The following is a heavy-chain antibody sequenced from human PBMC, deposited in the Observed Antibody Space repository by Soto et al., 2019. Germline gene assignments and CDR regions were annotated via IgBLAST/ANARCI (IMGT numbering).Heavy chain of an antibody. CDR2: ISWNSGSI. V-gene: IGHV3-9*01. Sequence: EVQLVESGGGLVQPGRSLRLSCAASGFTFDAYAMPWVRQAPGKGLERVSGISWNSGSIGYADSVKGRFTISRYNAKNSLYMQMNCLRAEDTTLYYCAKGSSYYDFWSGYYYFDYWGQGTLVTVSS. D-gene: IGHD3-3*01. CDR3: AKGSSYYDFWSGYYYFDY. CDR1: GFTFDAYA. J-gene: IGHJ4*02.